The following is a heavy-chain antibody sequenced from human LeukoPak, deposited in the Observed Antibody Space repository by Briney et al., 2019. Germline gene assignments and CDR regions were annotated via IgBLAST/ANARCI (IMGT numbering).Heavy chain of an antibody. V-gene: IGHV3-48*01. CDR3: ARVGAVAGPQHIDY. CDR2: ISSSSSTI. J-gene: IGHJ4*02. CDR1: GLTLSSYS. Sequence: GGSLRLSCAASGLTLSSYSMNWGRQAPGKGLGWVSYISSSSSTIYYADSVKGRFTISRDNAKNSLYLQMNSLRAEDTAVYYCARVGAVAGPQHIDYWGQGTLVTVSS. D-gene: IGHD6-19*01.